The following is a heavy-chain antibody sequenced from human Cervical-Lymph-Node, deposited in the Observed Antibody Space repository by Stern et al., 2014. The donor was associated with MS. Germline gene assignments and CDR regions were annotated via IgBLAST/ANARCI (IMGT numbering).Heavy chain of an antibody. D-gene: IGHD4-11*01. CDR1: GGTVIDYA. CDR3: ASAFNNYLNWFDP. Sequence: QVQLVQSGAEVKKPGSSVKVSCKASGGTVIDYAISWVRQAPGQGLEGVGGFVSIFGTAKYAESFKGRVTITADESTSTVYMELSRLKFEDTAIYYCASAFNNYLNWFDPWRPGTLVTVSS. CDR2: FVSIFGTA. J-gene: IGHJ5*02. V-gene: IGHV1-69*01.